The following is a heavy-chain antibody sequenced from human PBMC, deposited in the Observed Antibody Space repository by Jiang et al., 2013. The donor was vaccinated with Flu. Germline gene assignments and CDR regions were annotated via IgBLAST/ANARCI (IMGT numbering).Heavy chain of an antibody. CDR2: TRDKVNRYST. D-gene: IGHD3-9*01. V-gene: IGHV3-72*01. J-gene: IGHJ4*02. CDR3: TRAAAAGYSAWGH. Sequence: LEWVGRTRDKVNRYSTEYAASVRGRFIISRDGSKNLLYLQMNSLKTEDTAVYYCTRAAAAGYSAWGHWGQGTLVTVFS.